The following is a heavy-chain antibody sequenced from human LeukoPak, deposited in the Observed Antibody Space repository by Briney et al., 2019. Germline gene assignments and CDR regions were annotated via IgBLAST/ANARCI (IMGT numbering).Heavy chain of an antibody. CDR2: IYYIGNT. CDR1: GGSISTYY. D-gene: IGHD6-6*01. V-gene: IGHV4-59*08. Sequence: SETLSLTRTVSGGSISTYYWRWLRQSPGKGLEWIGYIYYIGNTNYNPSLKSRVTLSFDTSKNQFSLKLSSVTAADTAVYYCARHGVQNFDFWGQGTLVTVSS. J-gene: IGHJ4*02. CDR3: ARHGVQNFDF.